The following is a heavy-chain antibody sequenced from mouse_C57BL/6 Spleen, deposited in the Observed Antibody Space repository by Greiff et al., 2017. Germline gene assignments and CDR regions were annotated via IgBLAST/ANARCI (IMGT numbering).Heavy chain of an antibody. D-gene: IGHD4-1*01. J-gene: IGHJ4*01. CDR3: AREDWDYAMDY. Sequence: VQLKESGPGLVKPSQSLSLTCSVTGYSITSGYYWNWIRQFPGNQLEWMGYISYDGSNNYNPSLKNRISITRDTSKNQFFLKLNSVTTEDTATYYCAREDWDYAMDYWGQGTSVTVSS. CDR1: GYSITSGYY. CDR2: ISYDGSN. V-gene: IGHV3-6*01.